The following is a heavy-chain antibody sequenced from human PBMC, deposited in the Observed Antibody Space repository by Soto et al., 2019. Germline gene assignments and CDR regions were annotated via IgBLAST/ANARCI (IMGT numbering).Heavy chain of an antibody. CDR2: IYYSGST. Sequence: SETLSLTCTVSGGSISSGGYYWSWIRQHPGKGLGWIGYIYYSGSTYYNPSLKSRVTISVDTSKNQFSLKLSSVTAADTAVYYCARGSSGSGDAFDIWGQGTMVTVSS. CDR1: GGSISSGGYY. V-gene: IGHV4-31*03. CDR3: ARGSSGSGDAFDI. D-gene: IGHD3-22*01. J-gene: IGHJ3*02.